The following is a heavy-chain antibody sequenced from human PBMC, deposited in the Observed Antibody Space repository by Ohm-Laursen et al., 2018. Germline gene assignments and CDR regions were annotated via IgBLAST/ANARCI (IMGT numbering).Heavy chain of an antibody. CDR1: GFPFSNYS. Sequence: SLRLSCTASGFPFSNYSMNWVRQAPGKGLEWVSGISWNSGSIGYADSMKGRFTISRDNAKNSLYLQMNSLRAEDTALYYCAKSLRNAFDIWGQGTMVTVSS. V-gene: IGHV3-9*01. J-gene: IGHJ3*02. CDR3: AKSLRNAFDI. CDR2: ISWNSGSI.